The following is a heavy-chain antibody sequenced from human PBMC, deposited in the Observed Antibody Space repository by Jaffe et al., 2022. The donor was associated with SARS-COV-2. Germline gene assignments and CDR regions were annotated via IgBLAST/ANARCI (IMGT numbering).Heavy chain of an antibody. Sequence: QLQLQESGPGLVKPSETLSLTCTVSGGSISSSSYYWGWIRQPPGKGLEWIGSIYYSGSTYYNPSLKSRVTISVDTSKNQFSLKLSSVTAADTAVYYCARHSSGRYTLYYFDYWGQGTLVTVSS. CDR3: ARHSSGRYTLYYFDY. CDR1: GGSISSSSYY. J-gene: IGHJ4*02. V-gene: IGHV4-39*01. D-gene: IGHD6-19*01. CDR2: IYYSGST.